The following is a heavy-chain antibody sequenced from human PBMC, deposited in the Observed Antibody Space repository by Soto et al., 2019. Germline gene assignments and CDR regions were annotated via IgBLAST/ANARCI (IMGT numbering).Heavy chain of an antibody. CDR3: GADRPELIGYSGFDV. D-gene: IGHD2-21*01. V-gene: IGHV1-58*01. Sequence: SVKVSCKASGFTFTSYAWQWVRQAPGQGHGRMGVMVVGSGDTNYAKKSQERVTITRDMSTNTAYIELSSLRTEETAVYYCGADRPELIGYSGFDVWGQGTLVTVSS. J-gene: IGHJ5*02. CDR2: MVVGSGDT. CDR1: GFTFTSYA.